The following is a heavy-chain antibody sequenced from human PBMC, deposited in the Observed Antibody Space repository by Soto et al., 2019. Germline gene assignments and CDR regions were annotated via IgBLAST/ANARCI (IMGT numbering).Heavy chain of an antibody. CDR3: ARDVKVRGVTDY. J-gene: IGHJ4*02. CDR2: ISSSSSYI. CDR1: GFTFSSYS. D-gene: IGHD3-10*01. V-gene: IGHV3-21*01. Sequence: EVQLVESGGGLVKPGGSLRLSCAASGFTFSSYSMNWVRQAPGKGLEWVSSISSSSSYIYYADSVKGRFTISRDNAKNSKYLQMNSLRDEDTAVYYSARDVKVRGVTDYWGQGTLVTVSS.